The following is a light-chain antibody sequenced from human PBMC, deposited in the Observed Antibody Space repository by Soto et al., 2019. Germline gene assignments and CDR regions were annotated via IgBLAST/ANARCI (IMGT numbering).Light chain of an antibody. V-gene: IGLV2-14*01. Sequence: QSVLTQPASVSGSPGQSITISCTGTSSDVGGYNYVSWYQQHPGKAPKLMIYGVNNRPSGVSNRFSGSKSGNTASLTISRLQAEDEADYYCSSYTSSSTLRVFGGGTKLTVL. CDR1: SSDVGGYNY. CDR2: GVN. CDR3: SSYTSSSTLRV. J-gene: IGLJ2*01.